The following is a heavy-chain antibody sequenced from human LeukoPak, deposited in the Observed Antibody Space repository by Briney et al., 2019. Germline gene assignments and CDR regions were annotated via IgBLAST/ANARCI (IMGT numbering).Heavy chain of an antibody. V-gene: IGHV3-21*01. CDR3: ARDRSPGVTDY. Sequence: GGSLGLSCAASGFTFSSYTMNWVRQAPGKGLEWVSSITSSSSYIYYADSVKGRFTISRDNAKSSLYLQMNSLRAEDTAVYYCARDRSPGVTDYWGQGTLVTVSS. CDR2: ITSSSSYI. CDR1: GFTFSSYT. J-gene: IGHJ4*02. D-gene: IGHD3-10*01.